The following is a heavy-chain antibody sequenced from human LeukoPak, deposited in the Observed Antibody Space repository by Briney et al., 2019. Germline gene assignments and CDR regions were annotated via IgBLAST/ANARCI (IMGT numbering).Heavy chain of an antibody. CDR2: ISSRGSTI. Sequence: PGGSLRLSCAAAGFTLSDYYTSWIRHAPRKGLEWVSYISSRGSTIYYADSVKGRFTISRDNAKNALYLQMNSLRAEDTAVYYCARDYDILTGYYPSTGYYYGMDVWGQGTTVTVSS. V-gene: IGHV3-11*01. D-gene: IGHD3-9*01. CDR3: ARDYDILTGYYPSTGYYYGMDV. CDR1: GFTLSDYY. J-gene: IGHJ6*02.